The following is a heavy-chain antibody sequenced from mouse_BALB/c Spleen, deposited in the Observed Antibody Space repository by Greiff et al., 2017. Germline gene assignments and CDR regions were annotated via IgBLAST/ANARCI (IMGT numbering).Heavy chain of an antibody. D-gene: IGHD2-4*01. Sequence: EVQLVESGGGLVQPGGSLKLSCAASGFTFSSYGMSWVRQTPDKRLELVATINSNGGSTYYPDSVKGRFTISRDNAKNTLYLQMSSLKSEDTAMYYGTSNDYDGAWFAYWGQGTLVTVSA. V-gene: IGHV5-6-3*01. CDR2: INSNGGST. CDR3: TSNDYDGAWFAY. CDR1: GFTFSSYG. J-gene: IGHJ3*01.